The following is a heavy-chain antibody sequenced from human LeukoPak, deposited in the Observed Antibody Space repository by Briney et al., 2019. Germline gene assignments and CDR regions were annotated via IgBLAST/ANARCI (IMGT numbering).Heavy chain of an antibody. CDR2: IYSGGTT. CDR3: AREYRYGDYQRDAFDI. V-gene: IGHV3-53*01. CDR1: GFTVSGNY. Sequence: PGGSLRLSCAASGFTVSGNYMSWVRQAPGKGLEWVSVIYSGGTTYYADSVKGRFTISRDNSKNTLFLQMTSLRAEDTAVYYCAREYRYGDYQRDAFDIWGQGTMVTVSS. J-gene: IGHJ3*02. D-gene: IGHD4-17*01.